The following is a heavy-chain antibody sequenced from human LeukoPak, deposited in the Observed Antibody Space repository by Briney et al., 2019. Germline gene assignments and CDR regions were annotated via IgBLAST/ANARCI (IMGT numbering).Heavy chain of an antibody. D-gene: IGHD2-15*01. Sequence: PSETLSLTCAVYGRSFSGYYWSWIRQPPGKGLEWIGEINHSGSTNYNPSLRSRVTISVDASKNQFSLKLSSVTAADTAVYFCARSRAPGAVGIVVVVAATHNWFDPWGQGTLVTVSS. CDR2: INHSGST. CDR3: ARSRAPGAVGIVVVVAATHNWFDP. CDR1: GRSFSGYY. J-gene: IGHJ5*02. V-gene: IGHV4-34*01.